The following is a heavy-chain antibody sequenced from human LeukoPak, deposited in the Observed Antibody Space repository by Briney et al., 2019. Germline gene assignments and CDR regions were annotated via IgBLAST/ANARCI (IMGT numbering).Heavy chain of an antibody. CDR3: ARERRGYYYYYMDV. V-gene: IGHV4-61*02. CDR1: GGSISSGSYY. Sequence: SETLSLTCTVSGGSISSGSYYWSWIRQPAGKGLEWIGRIYISGSTNYNPSLKSRVTISVDTSKNQFSLKLSSVTAADTAVYYCARERRGYYYYYMDVWGKGTTVTVSS. D-gene: IGHD1-1*01. CDR2: IYISGST. J-gene: IGHJ6*03.